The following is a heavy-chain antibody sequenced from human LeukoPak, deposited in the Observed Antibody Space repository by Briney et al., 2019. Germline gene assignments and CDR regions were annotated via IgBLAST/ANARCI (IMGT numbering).Heavy chain of an antibody. Sequence: SQTLSLTCTVSGGFISSGSYYWSWIRQPAGKGLEWIGRIYTSGSTNYNPSLKSRVTISVDTSKNQFSLKLSSVTAADTAVYYCARDGWTAKQWLVLGFDAFDIWGQGTMVTVSS. V-gene: IGHV4-61*02. J-gene: IGHJ3*02. CDR1: GGFISSGSYY. CDR3: ARDGWTAKQWLVLGFDAFDI. CDR2: IYTSGST. D-gene: IGHD6-19*01.